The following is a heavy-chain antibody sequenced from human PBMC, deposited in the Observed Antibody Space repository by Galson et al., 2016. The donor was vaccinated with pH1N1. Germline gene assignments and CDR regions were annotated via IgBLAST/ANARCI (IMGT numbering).Heavy chain of an antibody. D-gene: IGHD3-3*02. CDR3: AKVIFGERCL. V-gene: IGHV3-7*01. J-gene: IGHJ4*02. CDR2: INQDGSEK. Sequence: SLRLSCAGSGFTFSSYWITWVRQAPGKGLEWVANINQDGSEKYYVASVTGRFTISRDNAKNSVYLRMNRLRVEDTALYCCAKVIFGERCLWGQGTLVTV. CDR1: GFTFSSYW.